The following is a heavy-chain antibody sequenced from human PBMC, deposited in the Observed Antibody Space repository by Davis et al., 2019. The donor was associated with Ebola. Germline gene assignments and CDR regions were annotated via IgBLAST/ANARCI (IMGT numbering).Heavy chain of an antibody. J-gene: IGHJ6*02. CDR2: ISYDGSNK. CDR3: AKAAARYYYYGMDV. D-gene: IGHD2-2*01. CDR1: GFTFSNAW. V-gene: IGHV3-30*18. Sequence: GGSLRLSCAASGFTFSNAWMSWVRQAPGKGLEWVAVISYDGSNKYYADSVKGRFTISRDNSKNTLYLQMNSLRAEDTAVYYCAKAAARYYYYGMDVWGQGTTVTVSS.